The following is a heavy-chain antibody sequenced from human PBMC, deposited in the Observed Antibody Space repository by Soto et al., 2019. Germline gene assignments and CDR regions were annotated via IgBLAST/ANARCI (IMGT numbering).Heavy chain of an antibody. CDR2: IYKDGTT. J-gene: IGHJ4*02. CDR3: TRASSYYGSGRGVLDY. CDR1: GFSVATDS. D-gene: IGHD3-10*01. V-gene: IGHV3-66*01. Sequence: EVRLVESGGGLVQPGGSLRLSCAVSGFSVATDSMSWVRQAPGKGLEWISGIYKDGTTYHADSVKCRFTTSRDSFKNTLYLHMDNLGAEDTAVYHCTRASSYYGSGRGVLDYWGPGTLVTVSS.